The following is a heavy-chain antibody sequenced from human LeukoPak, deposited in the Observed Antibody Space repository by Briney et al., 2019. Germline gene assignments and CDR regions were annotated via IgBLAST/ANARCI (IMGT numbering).Heavy chain of an antibody. CDR1: GFTFSDYY. J-gene: IGHJ4*02. V-gene: IGHV3-11*04. D-gene: IGHD3-10*01. CDR2: ISSSGSTI. CDR3: ARDRGSGSYNRYFDY. Sequence: PGGSLRLSCAASGFTFSDYYMSWIRQAPGKGLEWVSYISSSGSTIYYADSVKGRFTISRDNAKNSLYLQMNSLRAEDTAVYYCARDRGSGSYNRYFDYWGQGTLVTVSS.